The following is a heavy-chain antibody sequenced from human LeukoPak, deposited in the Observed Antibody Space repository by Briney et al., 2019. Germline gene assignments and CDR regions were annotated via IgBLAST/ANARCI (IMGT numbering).Heavy chain of an antibody. CDR3: ARAGYDILTGYCGAFDI. CDR1: GYTFTGYY. J-gene: IGHJ3*02. Sequence: ASVKVSCKASGYTFTGYYMHWVRQAPGQGLEWMGWINPNSGGTNYAQKFQGRVTMTRDTSISTAYMELSRLRSDDTAVYYCARAGYDILTGYCGAFDIWGQGTMVNVSS. V-gene: IGHV1-2*02. CDR2: INPNSGGT. D-gene: IGHD3-9*01.